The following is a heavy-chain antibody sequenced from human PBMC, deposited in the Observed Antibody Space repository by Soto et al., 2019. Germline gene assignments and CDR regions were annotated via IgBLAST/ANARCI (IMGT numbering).Heavy chain of an antibody. CDR2: ISGNGGKT. V-gene: IGHV3-23*01. J-gene: IGHJ5*01. CDR1: GFTFGSYG. Sequence: GGSLRLSCAASGFTFGSYGMSWVRQAPGKGLEWVSGISGNGGKTYYADSVKGRFTISRDNSKNTLYLQMNSLRAEDTAVYYCLKGPYYYESSGYSRGQGPPVIGSS. D-gene: IGHD3-22*01. CDR3: LKGPYYYESSGYS.